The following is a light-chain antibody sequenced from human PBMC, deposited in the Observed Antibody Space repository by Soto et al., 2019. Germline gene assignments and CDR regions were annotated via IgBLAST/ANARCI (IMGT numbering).Light chain of an antibody. Sequence: EIVLTQSPGTLSLSPGERATLSCRASQSVTSTYLAWYQQKPGQAPRLLIYGASKRQSGVPARFSGGGSGTDLTLTISRLEPEDFAVYYCQQYGSSPRTFGQGTKVEIK. J-gene: IGKJ1*01. V-gene: IGKV3-20*01. CDR3: QQYGSSPRT. CDR2: GAS. CDR1: QSVTSTY.